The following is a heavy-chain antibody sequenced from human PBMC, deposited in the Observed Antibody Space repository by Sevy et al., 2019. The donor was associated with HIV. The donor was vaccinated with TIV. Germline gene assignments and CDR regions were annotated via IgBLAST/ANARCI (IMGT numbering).Heavy chain of an antibody. CDR2: MYYNGHT. V-gene: IGHV4-39*02. CDR3: ARDAGSYDQDYGMDV. D-gene: IGHD1-26*01. J-gene: IGHJ6*02. Sequence: SETLSLTCSVSGGTIVRSGHYWGWIRQTPGKGLEWIGSMYYNGHTYYNPSLNSLLTISIDTSKNQFSLNLSSVTAADTAIYLCARDAGSYDQDYGMDVWGQGTTVTVSS. CDR1: GGTIVRSGHY.